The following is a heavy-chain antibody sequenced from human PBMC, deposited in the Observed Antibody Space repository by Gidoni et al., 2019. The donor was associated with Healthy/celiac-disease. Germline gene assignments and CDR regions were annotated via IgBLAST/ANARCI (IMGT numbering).Heavy chain of an antibody. Sequence: QVQLVESGGGVVQPGRSLRLSCAASGFTFSSYGMHWVRQAPGKGLEWVAVIWYDGSNKYYADSVKGRFTISRDNSKNTLYLQMNSLRAEDTAVYYCARDRLTGYDNWFDPWGQGTLVTVSS. V-gene: IGHV3-33*01. CDR2: IWYDGSNK. CDR1: GFTFSSYG. J-gene: IGHJ5*02. D-gene: IGHD3-9*01. CDR3: ARDRLTGYDNWFDP.